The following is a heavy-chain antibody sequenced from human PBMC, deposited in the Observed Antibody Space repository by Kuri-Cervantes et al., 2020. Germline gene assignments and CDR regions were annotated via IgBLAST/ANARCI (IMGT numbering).Heavy chain of an antibody. D-gene: IGHD3-10*01. V-gene: IGHV4-59*12. Sequence: SETLSLTCTVSGGSISSYYWSWLRQPPGKGLEWIGYIYYSGSTNYNPSLKSRVTISVATSKNQFSLKLSSVTAADTAVYYCARTSYGSGSLYDYWGQGTLVTVSS. J-gene: IGHJ4*02. CDR2: IYYSGST. CDR1: GGSISSYY. CDR3: ARTSYGSGSLYDY.